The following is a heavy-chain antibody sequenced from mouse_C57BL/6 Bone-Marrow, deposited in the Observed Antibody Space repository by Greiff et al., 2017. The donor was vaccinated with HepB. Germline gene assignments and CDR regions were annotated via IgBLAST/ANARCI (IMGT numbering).Heavy chain of an antibody. V-gene: IGHV1-26*01. CDR1: GYTFTDYY. J-gene: IGHJ4*01. CDR2: INPNNGGT. D-gene: IGHD1-1*01. Sequence: VQLQQSGPELVKPGASVKISCKASGYTFTDYYMNWVKQSHGKSLEWIGDINPNNGGTSYNQKFKGKATLTVDKSSSTAYMELRSLTSEDSAVYYCARKTITTVVGKYYAMDYWGQGTSVTVSS. CDR3: ARKTITTVVGKYYAMDY.